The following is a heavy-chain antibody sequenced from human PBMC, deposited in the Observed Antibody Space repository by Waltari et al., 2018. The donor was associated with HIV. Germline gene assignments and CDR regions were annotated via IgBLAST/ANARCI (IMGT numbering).Heavy chain of an antibody. Sequence: QLQLQESGPGLVKPSETLSLTCTVSGGSISSSSYYWGWIRQPPGKGLEWFGNIYYSGSTYYNPSLKSRVTISVDTSKNQFSLKLSSVTAADTAVYYCARFHYYGSGSYYYYFDYWGQGTLVTVSS. CDR1: GGSISSSSYY. V-gene: IGHV4-39*01. CDR3: ARFHYYGSGSYYYYFDY. CDR2: IYYSGST. D-gene: IGHD3-10*01. J-gene: IGHJ4*02.